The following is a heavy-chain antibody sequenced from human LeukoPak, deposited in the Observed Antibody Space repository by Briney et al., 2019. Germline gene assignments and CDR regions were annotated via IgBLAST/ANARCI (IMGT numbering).Heavy chain of an antibody. Sequence: SETLSLTCSVSGFSVSGGYYWGWIRQTPGEGLEWIGSIHHGASSYYNPPLRSRVTVSLDTSKNQFSLRMTSVTVADTAVYYCARGGGLVGPSDYWGQGILVAVSA. V-gene: IGHV4-38-2*02. CDR3: ARGGGLVGPSDY. D-gene: IGHD3-16*01. CDR2: IHHGASS. CDR1: GFSVSGGYY. J-gene: IGHJ4*02.